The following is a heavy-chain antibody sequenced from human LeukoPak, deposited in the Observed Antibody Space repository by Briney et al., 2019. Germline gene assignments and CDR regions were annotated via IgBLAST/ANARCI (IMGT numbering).Heavy chain of an antibody. V-gene: IGHV4-59*01. CDR3: ATSISWPNVFDH. D-gene: IGHD2-21*01. Sequence: SETLSLTCTVSGGSITTYYWTWIRQTPDKGLQFIGSFYHTGSTNYNPSLEGAVTISEDTSKSQISLELRSVTAADTALYYCATSISWPNVFDHWGQGILVTVSS. CDR2: FYHTGST. J-gene: IGHJ4*02. CDR1: GGSITTYY.